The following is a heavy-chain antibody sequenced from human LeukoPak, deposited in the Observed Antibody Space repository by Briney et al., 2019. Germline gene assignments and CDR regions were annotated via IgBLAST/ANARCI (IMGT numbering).Heavy chain of an antibody. CDR1: GFTFSKYW. D-gene: IGHD6-19*01. V-gene: IGHV3-74*01. CDR2: INTDGTVT. Sequence: GGSLRLSCAASGFTFSKYWMLWVRHAPGKGPESVSRINTDGTVTTYADSVKGRFTFSRDNADNTMFMQMNSVRDEDTAVYYCATKQWLAPPPDSWGQGTPVTVSS. J-gene: IGHJ4*02. CDR3: ATKQWLAPPPDS.